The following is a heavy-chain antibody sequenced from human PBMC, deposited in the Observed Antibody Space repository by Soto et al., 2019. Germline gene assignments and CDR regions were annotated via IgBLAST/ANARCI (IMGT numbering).Heavy chain of an antibody. CDR1: GGSISSSSYY. Sequence: PSETLSLTCTVSGGSISSSSYYWGWIRQPPGKGLEWIGSIYYSGSTYYNPSLKSRVTISVDTSKNQFSLKLSSVTAADTAVYYCARSLRGEQWLVPFGAFDIWGQGTMVTVSS. CDR3: ARSLRGEQWLVPFGAFDI. V-gene: IGHV4-39*01. J-gene: IGHJ3*02. D-gene: IGHD6-19*01. CDR2: IYYSGST.